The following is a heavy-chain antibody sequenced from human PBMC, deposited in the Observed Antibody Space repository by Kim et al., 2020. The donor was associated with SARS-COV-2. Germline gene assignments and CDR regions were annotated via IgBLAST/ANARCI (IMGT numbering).Heavy chain of an antibody. CDR3: ARGCYGSGSYYNVVRGLKYYYYGMDV. Sequence: SVKVSCKASGGTFSNYAISWVRQAPGQGLEWMGGIIPIFGTPNYAQKFQDRVTITADESTSTAYMELSSLRSEDTAVYYCARGCYGSGSYYNVVRGLKYYYYGMDVWGQGTTVTVSS. J-gene: IGHJ6*02. CDR2: IIPIFGTP. CDR1: GGTFSNYA. D-gene: IGHD3-10*01. V-gene: IGHV1-69*13.